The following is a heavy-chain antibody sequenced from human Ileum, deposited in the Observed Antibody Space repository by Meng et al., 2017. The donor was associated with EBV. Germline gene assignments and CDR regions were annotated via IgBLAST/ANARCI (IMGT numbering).Heavy chain of an antibody. CDR1: GGSVSSGGNY. J-gene: IGHJ4*02. CDR2: IYNSGST. V-gene: IGHV4-61*08. Sequence: QVQLQESGPGLVKPSETLSLPCSGSGGSVSSGGNYWSWIRQPPGKGLEWIGYIYNSGSTNYNPSLKSRVTISVDTSKNQFSLKLSSVTAADTAVYYCARDGYSSGSDWGQGTLVTVSS. D-gene: IGHD6-19*01. CDR3: ARDGYSSGSD.